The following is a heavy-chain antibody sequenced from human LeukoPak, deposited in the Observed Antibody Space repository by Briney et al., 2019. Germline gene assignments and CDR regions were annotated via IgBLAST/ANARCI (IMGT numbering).Heavy chain of an antibody. J-gene: IGHJ6*03. Sequence: GGSLRLSCAASGFTFSSYEMNWVRQAPGKGLEWVSYISSSGSIKNYADSVKGRFSISRDNVKNSLYLQMNSLRAEDTAVYYCARDLGDYDHLMDVWGKGTTVTVSS. D-gene: IGHD4-17*01. CDR3: ARDLGDYDHLMDV. V-gene: IGHV3-48*03. CDR2: ISSSGSIK. CDR1: GFTFSSYE.